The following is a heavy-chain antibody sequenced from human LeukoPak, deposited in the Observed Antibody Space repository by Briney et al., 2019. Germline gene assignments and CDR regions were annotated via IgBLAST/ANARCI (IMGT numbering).Heavy chain of an antibody. D-gene: IGHD6-13*01. CDR3: ARVPSSSRWFDY. CDR1: GLTLSKYW. V-gene: IGHV3-74*01. CDR2: INSDGSST. Sequence: PGGSLTLSCVASGLTLSKYWLHWVRPTPGKGVVWVSRINSDGSSTGYADSVKGRFTISRDNAKNTLYLQMNSLGAEDTAVYYCARVPSSSRWFDYWGQGTLVTVSS. J-gene: IGHJ4*02.